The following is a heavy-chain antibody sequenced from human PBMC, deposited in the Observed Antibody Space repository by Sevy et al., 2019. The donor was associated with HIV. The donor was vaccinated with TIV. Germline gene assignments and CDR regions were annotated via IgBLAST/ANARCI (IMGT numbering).Heavy chain of an antibody. Sequence: GGSLRLSCAASGFTFSSYDMHWVRQATGKGLEWVSAIGTAGDTYYPGSVKGRFTISRENAKNSLYLQMNSLRAGDTAVYYCAREYSSSDGYYGMDVWGQGTMVTVSS. CDR1: GFTFSSYD. J-gene: IGHJ6*02. CDR2: IGTAGDT. V-gene: IGHV3-13*01. CDR3: AREYSSSDGYYGMDV. D-gene: IGHD6-6*01.